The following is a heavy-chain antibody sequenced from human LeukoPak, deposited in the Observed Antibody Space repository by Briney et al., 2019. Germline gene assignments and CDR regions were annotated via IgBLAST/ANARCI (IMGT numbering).Heavy chain of an antibody. CDR3: ARDRIAYCSGGSCDLHS. Sequence: ASLRVSCKASGYAFTNFGFSWVRQAPGQGPEWMGWISAHNGKTKYAQKFQGRVTMTTDTSTSTTYMELRSLRSDDTAVYYCARDRIAYCSGGSCDLHSWGQGTLVTVSS. D-gene: IGHD2-15*01. CDR2: ISAHNGKT. J-gene: IGHJ4*02. V-gene: IGHV1-18*01. CDR1: GYAFTNFG.